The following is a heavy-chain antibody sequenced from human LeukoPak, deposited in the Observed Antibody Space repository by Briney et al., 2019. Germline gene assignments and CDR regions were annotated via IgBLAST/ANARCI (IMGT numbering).Heavy chain of an antibody. CDR2: IYTSGST. Sequence: TSETLSLTCTVSGGSISSYYWSWIRQPDGKGLEWIGRIYTSGSTNYNPSLKSRVTMSVDTSKNQCTLKLSSVTAADTAVYYCARVGDYALKDWGQGTLVTVSS. V-gene: IGHV4-4*07. CDR3: ARVGDYALKD. CDR1: GGSISSYY. J-gene: IGHJ4*02. D-gene: IGHD3-16*01.